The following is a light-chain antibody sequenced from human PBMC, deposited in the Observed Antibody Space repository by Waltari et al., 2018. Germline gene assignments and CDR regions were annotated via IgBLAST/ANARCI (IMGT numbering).Light chain of an antibody. CDR2: SIN. CDR3: LLYYGALDWI. Sequence: QTVVTQEPSVTVSPGGTVTLTCASITGAVTSGFYPNWFQQKPGQAPRALIYSINQRHSWTPARFSGSLLGGKAALTLSGVQPEDEAVYYCLLYYGALDWIFGGGTNLTVL. V-gene: IGLV7-43*01. J-gene: IGLJ2*01. CDR1: TGAVTSGFY.